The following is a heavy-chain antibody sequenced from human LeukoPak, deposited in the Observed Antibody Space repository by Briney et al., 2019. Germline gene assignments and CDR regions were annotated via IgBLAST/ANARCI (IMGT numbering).Heavy chain of an antibody. CDR3: SRDLGRFSSTWKDAFDI. J-gene: IGHJ3*02. V-gene: IGHV3-21*01. CDR2: ISDSSSYI. D-gene: IGHD6-13*01. CDR1: GFTFNIYS. Sequence: GGSLRLSCAASGFTFNIYSVNWVRQAPGKGLEWVSSISDSSSYIFYADSVKGRFIISRDNAKNSLYLQMNSLRAEDTAVYYCSRDLGRFSSTWKDAFDIWGHGTMVTVSS.